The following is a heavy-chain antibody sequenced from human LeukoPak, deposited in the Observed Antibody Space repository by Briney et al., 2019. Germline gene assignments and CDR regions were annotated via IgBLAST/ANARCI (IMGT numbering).Heavy chain of an antibody. V-gene: IGHV4-59*02. J-gene: IGHJ4*02. CDR3: ASRKLGNDY. CDR2: IYYTET. D-gene: IGHD7-27*01. CDR1: GGSVSDYY. Sequence: PSETLSLTCTVSGGSVSDYYWGWIRQSPGKALEWIGYIYYTETSYNPSLKSRVTISADTSRDQFSLKLSSVTAADTAVYYCASRKLGNDYRGQGILVTVTS.